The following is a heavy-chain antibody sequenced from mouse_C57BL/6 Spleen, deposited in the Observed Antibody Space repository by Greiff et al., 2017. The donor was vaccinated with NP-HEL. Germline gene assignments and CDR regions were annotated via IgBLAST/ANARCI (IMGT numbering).Heavy chain of an antibody. D-gene: IGHD4-1*01. CDR3: ARSELWNWDGFAY. J-gene: IGHJ3*01. CDR2: INPNNGGT. CDR1: GYTFTDYN. Sequence: VQLQQSGPELVKPGASVKIPCKASGYTFTDYNMDWVKQSHGKSLEWIGDINPNNGGTIYNQKFKGKATLTVDKSSSTAYMELRSLTSEHTSVYYGARSELWNWDGFAYWGQGTLVTVSA. V-gene: IGHV1-18*01.